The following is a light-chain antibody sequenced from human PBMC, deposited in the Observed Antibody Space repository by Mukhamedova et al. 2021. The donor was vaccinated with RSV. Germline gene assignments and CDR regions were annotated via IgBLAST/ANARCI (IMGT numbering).Light chain of an antibody. V-gene: IGKV1-6*01. CDR3: LQDYNKPFT. Sequence: WYQRRVHGTAPKLLIYAASILQSGVPSRFSGSGSGTDVTLTISSLQPEDCATYYCLQDYNKPFTFGQGTKLEIK. CDR2: AAS. J-gene: IGKJ2*01.